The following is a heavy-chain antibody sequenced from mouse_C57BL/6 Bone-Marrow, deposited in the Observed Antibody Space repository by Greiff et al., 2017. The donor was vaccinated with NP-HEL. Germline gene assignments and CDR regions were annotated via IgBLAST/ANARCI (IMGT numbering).Heavy chain of an antibody. V-gene: IGHV1-55*01. CDR2: IYPGSGST. Sequence: VQLQQPGAELVKPGASVKMSCKASGYTFTSYWITWVKQRPGQGLEWIGDIYPGSGSTNYNEKFKSKATLTVDTSSSPAYMQLSSLTSVDSAVYYCARDGSSFPFAYWGQGTLVTVSA. CDR1: GYTFTSYW. CDR3: ARDGSSFPFAY. D-gene: IGHD1-1*01. J-gene: IGHJ3*01.